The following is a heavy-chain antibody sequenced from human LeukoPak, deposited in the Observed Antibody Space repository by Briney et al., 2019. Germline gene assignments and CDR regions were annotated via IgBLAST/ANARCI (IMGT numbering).Heavy chain of an antibody. J-gene: IGHJ6*04. V-gene: IGHV3-7*01. CDR2: IKQDGSEK. CDR3: AREWAVPAASGLDV. D-gene: IGHD2-2*01. CDR1: GFTFSSYW. Sequence: GGSLRLSCAASGFTFSSYWMSWVRQAPGKGLEWVANIKQDGSEKYYVDSVKGRFTISRDNAKNSLYLQMNSLRAEDTAVYYCAREWAVPAASGLDVWGKGTTVTDSS.